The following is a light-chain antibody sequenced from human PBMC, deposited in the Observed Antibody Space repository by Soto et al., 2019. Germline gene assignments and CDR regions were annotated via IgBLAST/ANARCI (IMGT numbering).Light chain of an antibody. Sequence: DIQMTQSPSSLSASVGDRFTITCRASQSIAKSLNWYQQKPGKAPKLLIHSASTLQSGVPSRFSGGGTGTDFTLTIDSLQPEDSATYYCQHYNSYSEAFGQGTKV. CDR3: QHYNSYSEA. J-gene: IGKJ1*01. CDR1: QSIAKS. V-gene: IGKV1-39*01. CDR2: SAS.